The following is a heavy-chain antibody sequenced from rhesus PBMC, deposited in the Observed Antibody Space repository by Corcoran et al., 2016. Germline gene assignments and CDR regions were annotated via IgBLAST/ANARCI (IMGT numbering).Heavy chain of an antibody. V-gene: IGHV4-160*01. CDR1: LGSISSNY. D-gene: IGHD4-29*01. J-gene: IGHJ4*01. CDR3: ARYAVAAYYFDY. CDR2: IHGGGGST. Sequence: QVQLQESGPGLVKPSETLSLTCAVSLGSISSNYLSWIRQSPGKGLEWIGYIHGGGGSTSYNPSLKSRVTSSTDTSKNQFSLKLSSVTAADTAVYYCARYAVAAYYFDYWGQGVLVTVSS.